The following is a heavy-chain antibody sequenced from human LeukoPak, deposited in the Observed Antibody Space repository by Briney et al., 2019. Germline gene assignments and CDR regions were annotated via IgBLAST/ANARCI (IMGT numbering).Heavy chain of an antibody. J-gene: IGHJ6*03. CDR1: GFTFADYA. CDR2: ISGSGGST. Sequence: GGSLRLSCAASGFTFADYAMSWVRQAPGKGLEWVSGISGSGGSTYYADSVKGRFTVSRDNFKNTLFLQVNSLRAEDTAVYYCAKVSDYSYYYCMDVWGKGTTVTVSS. CDR3: AKVSDYSYYYCMDV. V-gene: IGHV3-23*01.